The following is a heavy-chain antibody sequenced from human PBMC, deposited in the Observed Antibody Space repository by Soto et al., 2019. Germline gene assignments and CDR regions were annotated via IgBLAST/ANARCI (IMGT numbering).Heavy chain of an antibody. CDR1: GGSFSGYY. CDR2: INHRGIT. V-gene: IGHV4-34*01. D-gene: IGHD2-8*02. J-gene: IGHJ5*02. CDR3: ATLPPRIVVVVTPIPT. Sequence: SETLSLTCAVYGGSFSGYYWTWIRQPPGKGLEWIGEINHRGITNYNPSLKSRVNISVDKSNNQFSLMLRSVTAADTAVYYCATLPPRIVVVVTPIPTWGQGTLVTVSS.